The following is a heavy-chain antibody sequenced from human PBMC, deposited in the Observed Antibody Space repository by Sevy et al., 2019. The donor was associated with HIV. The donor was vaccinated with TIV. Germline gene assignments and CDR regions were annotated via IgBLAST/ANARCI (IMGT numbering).Heavy chain of an antibody. CDR1: GINIRDYW. V-gene: IGHV3-7*02. CDR2: INPDGSKI. Sequence: GGSLRLSCEASGINIRDYWMNWVRQAPGKGLEWVANINPDGSKIYYADSVKGRFTISRDYAKNSVFLQMTSLRAEDTAVYYCVRAIQLAASYWGQGMLVTVSS. D-gene: IGHD2-15*01. J-gene: IGHJ4*02. CDR3: VRAIQLAASY.